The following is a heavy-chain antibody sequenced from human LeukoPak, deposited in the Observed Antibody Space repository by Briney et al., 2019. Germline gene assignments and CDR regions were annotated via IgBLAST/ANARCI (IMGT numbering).Heavy chain of an antibody. CDR1: GFTFITYW. V-gene: IGHV3-74*01. CDR3: ARPSVAGPYFDF. Sequence: GGSLRLSCAASGFTFITYWMHWVRQAPGKGLVWVSRINNDGSNRNYADSVKGRFTISRDNTKNTLYLQMNSLRAEDTAVYYCARPSVAGPYFDFWGQGTVVTVSS. J-gene: IGHJ4*02. CDR2: INNDGSNR. D-gene: IGHD6-19*01.